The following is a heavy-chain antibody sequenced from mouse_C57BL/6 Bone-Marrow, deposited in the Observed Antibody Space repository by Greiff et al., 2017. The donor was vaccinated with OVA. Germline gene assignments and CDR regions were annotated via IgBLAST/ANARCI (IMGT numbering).Heavy chain of an antibody. CDR3: TRLGSRGSWFAY. CDR2: IDPETGGT. D-gene: IGHD1-1*01. V-gene: IGHV1-15*01. J-gene: IGHJ3*01. CDR1: GYTFTDYE. Sequence: VKLQESGAELVRPGASVTLSCKASGYTFTDYEMHWVKQTPVHGLEWIGAIDPETGGTAYNQKFKGKAILTADKSSSTAYMELRSLTSEDSAVYYCTRLGSRGSWFAYWGQGTLVTVSA.